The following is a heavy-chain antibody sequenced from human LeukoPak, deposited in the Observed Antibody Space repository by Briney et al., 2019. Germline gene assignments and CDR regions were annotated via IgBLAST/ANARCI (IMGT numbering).Heavy chain of an antibody. D-gene: IGHD3-16*01. CDR1: GGSMNTISYY. J-gene: IGHJ3*02. CDR2: VYSRGSI. V-gene: IGHV4-39*07. Sequence: SETLSLTCAVSGGSMNTISYYWVWIRQAPEKGLEWIGSVYSRGSIYSNPSLRSRVTISLDTSKNQFSLNLSSVTVADTAVYYCARDRLSLGAFDIWGPGTTVIVSS. CDR3: ARDRLSLGAFDI.